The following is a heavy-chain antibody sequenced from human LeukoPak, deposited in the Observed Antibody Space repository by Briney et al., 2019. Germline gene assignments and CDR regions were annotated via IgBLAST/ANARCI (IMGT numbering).Heavy chain of an antibody. CDR3: ARPFDSSGYYYGMGV. D-gene: IGHD3-22*01. CDR1: GGTFSKYA. V-gene: IGHV1-69*13. Sequence: SVKVSCKASGGTFSKYAISWVRQAPGQGLEWMGGIIPIFGTANYAQKFQGSVTITADESTSTAYMELSSLRSDDTAVYYCARPFDSSGYYYGMGVWGQGTTVTVSS. CDR2: IIPIFGTA. J-gene: IGHJ6*02.